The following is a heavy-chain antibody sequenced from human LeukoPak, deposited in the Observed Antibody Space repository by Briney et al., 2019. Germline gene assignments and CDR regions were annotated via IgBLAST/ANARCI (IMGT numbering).Heavy chain of an antibody. V-gene: IGHV4-59*08. Sequence: SETLSLTCTVSGGSISSYHWSWIRQPPGKGLEWIGYIFYSGSTNYSPSLKSRVTISVDTSKNQFSLKLSSVTAADTAVYYCAGASSFDYWGQGTLVTVSS. J-gene: IGHJ4*02. CDR1: GGSISSYH. CDR2: IFYSGST. CDR3: AGASSFDY.